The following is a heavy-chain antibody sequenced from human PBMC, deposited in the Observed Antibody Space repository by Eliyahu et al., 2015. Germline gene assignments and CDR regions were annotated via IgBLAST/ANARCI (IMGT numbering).Heavy chain of an antibody. D-gene: IGHD6-13*01. CDR1: GXXXSSXG. V-gene: IGHV3-30*18. CDR3: ANDLKVGLSIAAAGTPFDY. CDR2: ISYDGSNK. J-gene: IGHJ4*02. Sequence: QVQLVESGGGVVQPGRSLRLSCAASGXXXSSXGXHWVRQAPGKGLEWVAVISYDGSNKYYADSVKGRFTISRDNSKNTLYLQMNSLRAEDTAVYYCANDLKVGLSIAAAGTPFDYWGQGTLVTVSS.